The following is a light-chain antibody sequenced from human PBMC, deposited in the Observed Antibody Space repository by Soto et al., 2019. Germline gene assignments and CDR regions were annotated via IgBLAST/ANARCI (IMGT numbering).Light chain of an antibody. CDR3: QQYGSSRT. CDR2: VAS. V-gene: IGKV3-15*01. CDR1: QSVSSN. J-gene: IGKJ1*01. Sequence: EIVMTQSPATLSVSPGERATLSCRASQSVSSNLAWYQQKPGQAPRLLIYVASTRATGIPARFSGSGSGTDFTLTISRLEPEDFVVYYCQQYGSSRTFGQGTKVDIK.